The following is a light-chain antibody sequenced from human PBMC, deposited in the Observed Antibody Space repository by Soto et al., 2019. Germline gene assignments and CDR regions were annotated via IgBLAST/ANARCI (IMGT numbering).Light chain of an antibody. Sequence: DIQMTQSPSTLSASVGDRVTITCRASHNIGSWLAWYQQKPEKAPNLLIYGASSLESGVPSRFSGSGFGTEFTLTISSLQPANFATYHCQQYDSYPCTFGQGTKVDSK. V-gene: IGKV1-5*01. J-gene: IGKJ2*02. CDR3: QQYDSYPCT. CDR2: GAS. CDR1: HNIGSW.